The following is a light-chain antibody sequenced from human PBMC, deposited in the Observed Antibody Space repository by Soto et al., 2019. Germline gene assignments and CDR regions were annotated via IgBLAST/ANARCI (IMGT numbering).Light chain of an antibody. CDR2: GAS. J-gene: IGKJ1*01. V-gene: IGKV3-15*01. CDR1: QSVSSN. Sequence: EIVMTQSPATLSVSTGERATLSCRASQSVSSNLAWYQQKPGQAPRLLIYGASTRATGIPDRFSGSGSGTDFTLTISRLESEDFAVYFCQQYGTSLWAFGQGTKVDIK. CDR3: QQYGTSLWA.